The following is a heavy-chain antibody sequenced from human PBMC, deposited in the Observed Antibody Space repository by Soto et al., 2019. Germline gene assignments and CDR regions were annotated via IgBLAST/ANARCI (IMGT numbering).Heavy chain of an antibody. CDR2: ISGRGDRT. Sequence: EVQLLESGGGLVQPGGSLRLSCAASGFTFSTYAMNWVRQAPGKGLEWVSAISGRGDRTYYADSVRGRFTISKDSSKNTLYLQMNSLRAEDTAVYYCAKDGAYSSSSLYYFDYWGQGTLVTVSS. CDR3: AKDGAYSSSSLYYFDY. CDR1: GFTFSTYA. D-gene: IGHD6-6*01. J-gene: IGHJ4*02. V-gene: IGHV3-23*01.